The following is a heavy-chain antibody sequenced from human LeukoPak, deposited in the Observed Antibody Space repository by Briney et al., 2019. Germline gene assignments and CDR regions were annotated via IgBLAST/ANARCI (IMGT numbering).Heavy chain of an antibody. CDR1: GFTFSTYS. V-gene: IGHV3-21*01. CDR2: LSSSSTYV. D-gene: IGHD4-11*01. J-gene: IGHJ6*02. Sequence: GGSLRLSCAASGFTFSTYSMNWVRQAPGKGLEWVSSLSSSSTYVYYADSVKGRFTISRDNAKNSLYLQMNSLRAEDTAVYYCARVVYSHYWPEGVDVWGQGTTVTVSS. CDR3: ARVVYSHYWPEGVDV.